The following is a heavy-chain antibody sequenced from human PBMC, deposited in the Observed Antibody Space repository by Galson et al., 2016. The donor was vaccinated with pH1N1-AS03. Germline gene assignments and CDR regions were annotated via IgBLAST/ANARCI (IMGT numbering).Heavy chain of an antibody. V-gene: IGHV4-61*08. CDR1: GASVRSGDYY. J-gene: IGHJ6*02. CDR2: IDYTGNP. Sequence: VSGASVRSGDYYWNWIRQPPGKTLEWIAYIDYTGNPKYNPSLRSRVTISLDTSKNRFSLQMRSMTAADTAVFYCASALRGGYSDYVTLNVWGQGTTVIVSS. CDR3: ASALRGGYSDYVTLNV. D-gene: IGHD4-11*01.